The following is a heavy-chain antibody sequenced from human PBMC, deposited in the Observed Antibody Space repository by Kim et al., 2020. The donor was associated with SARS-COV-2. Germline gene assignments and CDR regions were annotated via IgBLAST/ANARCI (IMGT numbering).Heavy chain of an antibody. Sequence: ASVKVSCKASGCTFTSYAMNWVRQAPGQGLEWMGWINTNTGNPTYAQGFTGRFVFSLDTSVSTAYLQISSLKAEDTAVYYCASGYSGYDPTPDYWGQGTLVTVSS. J-gene: IGHJ4*02. V-gene: IGHV7-4-1*02. CDR3: ASGYSGYDPTPDY. CDR2: INTNTGNP. D-gene: IGHD5-12*01. CDR1: GCTFTSYA.